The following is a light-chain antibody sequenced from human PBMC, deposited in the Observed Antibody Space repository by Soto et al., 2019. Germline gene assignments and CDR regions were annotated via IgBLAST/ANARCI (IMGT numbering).Light chain of an antibody. V-gene: IGLV1-40*01. CDR2: GNS. Sequence: QSVLTQPPSVSGAPGQRVTISCTGSSSNIGAGYDVHWYQQLPGTAPKLLIYGNSNRTSGVPDRFSGSKSGTSASLAITGLQAEDDADYYCQSYDSSLSGSGVVFGGGTKLTVL. CDR1: SSNIGAGYD. J-gene: IGLJ2*01. CDR3: QSYDSSLSGSGVV.